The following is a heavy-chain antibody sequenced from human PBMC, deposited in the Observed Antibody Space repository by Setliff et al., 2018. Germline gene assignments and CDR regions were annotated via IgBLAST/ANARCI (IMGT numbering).Heavy chain of an antibody. V-gene: IGHV3-33*08. CDR2: IWDDGVKK. D-gene: IGHD6-19*01. CDR3: ANHNPARWAVYTTPIDS. CDR1: GFTFSTYR. J-gene: IGHJ4*02. Sequence: GGSLRLSCAASGFTFSTYRMHWVRQAPGKGLEWVAVIWDDGVKKYHADSVKGRFTISRDNSKNTLYLQMNNPRDEDTAVYYCANHNPARWAVYTTPIDSWGQGTLVTVSS.